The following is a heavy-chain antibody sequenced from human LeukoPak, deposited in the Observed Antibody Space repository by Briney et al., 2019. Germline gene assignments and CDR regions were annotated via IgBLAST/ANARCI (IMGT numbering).Heavy chain of an antibody. V-gene: IGHV4-59*08. CDR1: GGSISRYY. CDR3: ARRYSNGWPYFDF. CDR2: IYYSGST. Sequence: SETLSLTCSVSGGSISRYYWSWIRQPPGGGLEWIGNIYYSGSTSYNPSLKSRVTISVDTSKNQFSLNLTSVTATDTAVYYCARRYSNGWPYFDFWGQGILVTVSS. J-gene: IGHJ4*02. D-gene: IGHD6-19*01.